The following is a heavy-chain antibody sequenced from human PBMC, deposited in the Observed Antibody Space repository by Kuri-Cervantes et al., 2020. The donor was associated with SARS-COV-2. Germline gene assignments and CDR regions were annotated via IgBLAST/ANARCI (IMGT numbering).Heavy chain of an antibody. D-gene: IGHD2-2*01. CDR1: GGTFSSYD. Sequence: SVKVSCKASGGTFSSYDISWVRQAPGQGVEWMGGISPMFGAAKYGQKFQGRVTIIADESTNTAYMELSSLRSEDTAVYYCARPYCSSTTCYDGTFDSWGQGTLVTVSS. CDR2: ISPMFGAA. J-gene: IGHJ4*02. V-gene: IGHV1-69*13. CDR3: ARPYCSSTTCYDGTFDS.